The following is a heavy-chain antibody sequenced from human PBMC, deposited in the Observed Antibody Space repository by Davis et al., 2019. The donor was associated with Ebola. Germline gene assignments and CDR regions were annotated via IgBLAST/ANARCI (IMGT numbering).Heavy chain of an antibody. V-gene: IGHV3-30*18. Sequence: SLKIPCAAPGFTFSSYGMHWVRQAPGKGLEWVAVISYDGSNKYYADSVKGRFTISRDNYKKTLFLQMSSLRAEDTAVYYCAKDVTDYSSGWTSLWGQGTMVTVSS. CDR2: ISYDGSNK. CDR1: GFTFSSYG. CDR3: AKDVTDYSSGWTSL. J-gene: IGHJ4*02. D-gene: IGHD6-19*01.